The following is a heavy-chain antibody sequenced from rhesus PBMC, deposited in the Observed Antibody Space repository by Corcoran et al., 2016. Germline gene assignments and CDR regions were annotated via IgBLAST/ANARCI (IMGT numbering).Heavy chain of an antibody. V-gene: IGHV4-99*01. D-gene: IGHD2-2*01. J-gene: IGHJ5-1*01. CDR3: ARSGGGSGTTTRFDV. CDR1: GYAISSGYY. CDR2: ISGSSGRT. Sequence: QVQLQESGPGLVKPSETLSLTCAVSGYAISSGYYWGWIRQPPGKGLEYIGYISGSSGRTTYNPSLKSRVTISKDTSKTQFSLQLSSVTAADTAVYYCARSGGGSGTTTRFDVWGPGVLVTVSS.